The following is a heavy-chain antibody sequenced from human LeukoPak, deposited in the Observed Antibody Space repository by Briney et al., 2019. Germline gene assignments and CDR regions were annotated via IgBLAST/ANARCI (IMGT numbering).Heavy chain of an antibody. J-gene: IGHJ4*02. CDR3: TRGGGGSFPHY. CDR1: GFIFSNYA. D-gene: IGHD2-21*01. Sequence: GGSLRLSCAASGFIFSNYATYWVHQAPGKGLEWVAAILYDGSKEYYGDSVKGRFTISRDNSKNTLYLQMNSLRAEDTAVYYCTRGGGGSFPHYWGQGTLVTVSS. CDR2: ILYDGSKE. V-gene: IGHV3-30*14.